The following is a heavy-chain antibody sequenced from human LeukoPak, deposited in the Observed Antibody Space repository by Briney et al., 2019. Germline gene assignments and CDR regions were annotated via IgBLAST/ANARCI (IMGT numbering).Heavy chain of an antibody. CDR1: GGSISSYY. V-gene: IGHV4-59*01. J-gene: IGHJ6*03. D-gene: IGHD3-10*01. CDR3: ARVEEGYGSGRRGNFYYYYMDV. Sequence: PSETLSLTCTVSGGSISSYYWSWIRQPPGKGLEWIGYVHYSGSTNYNPSLKSRVTISVDTSKNQFSLKLSSVTTADTAVCYCARVEEGYGSGRRGNFYYYYMDVWGKGTTVTISS. CDR2: VHYSGST.